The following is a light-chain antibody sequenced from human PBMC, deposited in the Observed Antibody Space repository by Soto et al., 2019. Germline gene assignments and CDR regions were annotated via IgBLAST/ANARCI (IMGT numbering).Light chain of an antibody. J-gene: IGKJ3*01. V-gene: IGKV1-39*01. CDR3: QQSFSSRKT. CDR2: AAS. CDR1: QSLNKN. Sequence: DIQLTQSPSSLSASVGDRVTITCRASQSLNKNLNWYQQKPGKAPKLLVYAASNLQNGVPSRFTGSGSGTDFALTINSLQPEDFATYYCQQSFSSRKTFGPGTRVD.